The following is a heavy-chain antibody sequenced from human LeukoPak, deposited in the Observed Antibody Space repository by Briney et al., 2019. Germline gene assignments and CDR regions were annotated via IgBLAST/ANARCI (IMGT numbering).Heavy chain of an antibody. Sequence: PSETLSLTCTVSGGSISSSSYYWGWIRQPPGKGLEWIGSIYYSGSTYHNPSLKSRVTISVDTSKNQFSLKLSSVTAADTAVYYCARLNFRFYFDYWGQGTLVTVSS. D-gene: IGHD1-20*01. CDR3: ARLNFRFYFDY. V-gene: IGHV4-39*01. CDR1: GGSISSSSYY. J-gene: IGHJ4*02. CDR2: IYYSGST.